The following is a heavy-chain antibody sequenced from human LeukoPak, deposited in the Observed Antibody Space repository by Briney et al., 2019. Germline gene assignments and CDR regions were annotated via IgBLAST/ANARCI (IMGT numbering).Heavy chain of an antibody. CDR3: ARVGTYYYYAMDV. V-gene: IGHV1-69*04. CDR1: GVTVSSYA. CDR2: IIPVLGIA. J-gene: IGHJ6*02. D-gene: IGHD3-10*01. Sequence: ASVKVSCKASGVTVSSYAISWVRQAPGQGLDWMGRIIPVLGIANYAQKFQGRVTITADKSTSTAYMGLSSLRSEDTAVYYCARVGTYYYYAMDVWGQGTTVTVSS.